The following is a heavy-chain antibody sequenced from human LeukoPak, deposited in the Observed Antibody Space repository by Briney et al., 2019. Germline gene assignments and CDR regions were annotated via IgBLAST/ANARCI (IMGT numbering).Heavy chain of an antibody. CDR2: IGGSGTT. V-gene: IGHV3-23*01. CDR1: EFTFSTYS. J-gene: IGHJ4*02. CDR3: AKEGDRGFVVADYFDY. Sequence: PGGSLRLSCAASEFTFSTYSMAWVRQTPGKGLEWVPVIGGSGTTFYADSVKGRFTISRDNSKNTLYLQMSSLRAEDTAIYYCAKEGDRGFVVADYFDYWGQGTLVTVSS. D-gene: IGHD2-15*01.